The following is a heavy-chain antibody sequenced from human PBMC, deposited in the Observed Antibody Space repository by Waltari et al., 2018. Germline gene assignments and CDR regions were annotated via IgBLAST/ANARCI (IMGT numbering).Heavy chain of an antibody. D-gene: IGHD2-15*01. V-gene: IGHV3-11*01. Sequence: QEQLVESGGGLVQPGGSLRISCAASGFKFSDYYLTWIRQAPGKGLQYISYSSNRGASMDYADSVKGRFSLSRDNANNSLLLHMNALRAEDTGVYFCARTVVSGQSWYFDLWGRGTLVTVSS. CDR1: GFKFSDYY. J-gene: IGHJ2*01. CDR3: ARTVVSGQSWYFDL. CDR2: SSNRGASM.